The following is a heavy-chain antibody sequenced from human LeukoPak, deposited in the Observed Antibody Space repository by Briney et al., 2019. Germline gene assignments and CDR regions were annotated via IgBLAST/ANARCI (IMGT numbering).Heavy chain of an antibody. J-gene: IGHJ6*02. V-gene: IGHV1-2*04. D-gene: IGHD3-22*01. CDR3: ARVPYYYDSSGPDYYYYYGMDV. CDR2: INPNSGGT. Sequence: ASVKVSCKASGYTFTGYYMHWVRQAPGQGLEWMGWINPNSGGTNYAQKFQGWVTMTRDTSISTAYMELSRLRSDDTAVYYCARVPYYYDSSGPDYYYYYGMDVWGQGTTVTVSS. CDR1: GYTFTGYY.